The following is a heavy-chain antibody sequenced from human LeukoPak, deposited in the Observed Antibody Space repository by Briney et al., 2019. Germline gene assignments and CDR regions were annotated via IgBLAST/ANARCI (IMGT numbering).Heavy chain of an antibody. D-gene: IGHD3-22*01. J-gene: IGHJ3*02. CDR2: IYTSGST. CDR3: ARARHYYDSSGYSAFDI. Sequence: SETLSLTCTVSGGSISSYYWSWIRQPAGKGLEWIGRIYTSGSTNYNPSLKSRVTMSVDTSKNQFSLKLSSVTAADTAVYYCARARHYYDSSGYSAFDIWGQGTMVTVSS. CDR1: GGSISSYY. V-gene: IGHV4-4*07.